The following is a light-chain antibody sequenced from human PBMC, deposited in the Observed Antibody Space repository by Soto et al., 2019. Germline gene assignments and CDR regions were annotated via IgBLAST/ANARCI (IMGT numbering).Light chain of an antibody. V-gene: IGKV3-20*01. J-gene: IGKJ2*01. Sequence: EIVLTQSPGTLSLSPGEIATLSFRASQSVSSSSYLAWYQQKPGQAPRLLIYGASSRATGIPDRFSGSGSATDFTLTISRLEPEDFAVYYCRQYGSSPSYTFGQGTKLEIK. CDR2: GAS. CDR1: QSVSSSSY. CDR3: RQYGSSPSYT.